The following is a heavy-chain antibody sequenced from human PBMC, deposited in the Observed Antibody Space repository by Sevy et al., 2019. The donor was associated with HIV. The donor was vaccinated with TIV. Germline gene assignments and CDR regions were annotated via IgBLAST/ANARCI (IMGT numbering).Heavy chain of an antibody. D-gene: IGHD3-3*01. V-gene: IGHV4-34*01. CDR3: ARASYYDFWSGYSVRARYGMDV. CDR2: INHSGST. CDR1: GGSFSGYY. J-gene: IGHJ6*02. Sequence: SETLSLTCAVYGGSFSGYYWSWIRQPPGKGLEWIGEINHSGSTNYNPSLKSRVTISVDTSKNQFSLRLSSVTAADTAVYYCARASYYDFWSGYSVRARYGMDVWGQGTTVTVSS.